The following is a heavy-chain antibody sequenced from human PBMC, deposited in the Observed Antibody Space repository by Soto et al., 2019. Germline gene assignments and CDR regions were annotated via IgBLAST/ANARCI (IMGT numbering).Heavy chain of an antibody. CDR2: ISNDGTNK. D-gene: IGHD2-15*01. CDR3: GKDTLDCSGGDCPLYYYYGMDV. Sequence: GGSLRLSCAASGFTFRSYGMHWARQAPGKGLEWLAVISNDGTNKYLADSVKGRLTLSRDNSRNTLSLEINNLRPEGTAVYYCGKDTLDCSGGDCPLYYYYGMDVWGQGTTVTVSS. V-gene: IGHV3-30*18. CDR1: GFTFRSYG. J-gene: IGHJ6*02.